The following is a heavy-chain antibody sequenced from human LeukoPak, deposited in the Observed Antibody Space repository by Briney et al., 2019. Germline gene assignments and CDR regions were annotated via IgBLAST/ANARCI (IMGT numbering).Heavy chain of an antibody. J-gene: IGHJ4*02. CDR2: LSDSGGVT. D-gene: IGHD3-22*01. Sequence: GGSLRLSCAASGFTFSSYAMNWVRQAPGKRLEWVSVLSDSGGVTYYADSVKGRFTISRDNSKNTLYLQMNSLRAEDTAVYYCAKDLTPYYYDSSGYLEDYWGQGTLVTVSS. CDR3: AKDLTPYYYDSSGYLEDY. V-gene: IGHV3-23*01. CDR1: GFTFSSYA.